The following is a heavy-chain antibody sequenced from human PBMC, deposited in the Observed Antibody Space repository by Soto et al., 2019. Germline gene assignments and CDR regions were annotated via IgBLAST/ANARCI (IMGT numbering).Heavy chain of an antibody. D-gene: IGHD6-13*01. CDR1: RFTFSSYS. CDR2: ISSSSSYI. V-gene: IGHV3-21*01. J-gene: IGHJ4*02. CDR3: ARAYSNSWYTVDY. Sequence: VGSLRLSCAASRFTFSSYSMNWVRQAPGKGLEWVSSISSSSSYIYYADSVKGRFTISRDNAKNSLYLQMNSLRAEDTAVYYCARAYSNSWYTVDYWGQGTLVTVSS.